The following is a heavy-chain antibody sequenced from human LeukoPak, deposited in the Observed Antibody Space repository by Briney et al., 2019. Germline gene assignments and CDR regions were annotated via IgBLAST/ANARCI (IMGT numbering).Heavy chain of an antibody. CDR3: ARSGYFYAYSHYTDF. V-gene: IGHV4-61*02. CDR2: IYASGST. J-gene: IGHJ6*03. Sequence: PSETLSLTCTVSGDSISSGSYYWSWIRQPAGKGLEWIGRIYASGSTNYNPSLKSRVTISVDTSKNQFSLRLSSVTAADTAVYYCARSGYFYAYSHYTDFWGKGTTVTISS. D-gene: IGHD5-18*01. CDR1: GDSISSGSYY.